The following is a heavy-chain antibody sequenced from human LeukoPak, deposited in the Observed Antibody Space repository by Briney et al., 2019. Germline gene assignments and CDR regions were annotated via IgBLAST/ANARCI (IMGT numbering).Heavy chain of an antibody. Sequence: GAPVKVSCKVSGYTLTESSMHWVRQAPGKGLEWMGGFDPEDGETIYAQKFQGRVTMTEDTSTDTAYMELSSLRSEDTAVYYCATPSTGYCSGGSCYSGAFDIWGQGTMVTVSS. V-gene: IGHV1-24*01. CDR1: GYTLTESS. D-gene: IGHD2-15*01. CDR2: FDPEDGET. CDR3: ATPSTGYCSGGSCYSGAFDI. J-gene: IGHJ3*02.